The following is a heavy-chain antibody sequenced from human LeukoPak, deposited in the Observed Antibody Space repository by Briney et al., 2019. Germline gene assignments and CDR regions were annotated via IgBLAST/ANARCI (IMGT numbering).Heavy chain of an antibody. CDR3: ARDRPLCGDYEDAFDI. CDR1: GFTFSSYS. CDR2: ISSSSSYI. D-gene: IGHD4-17*01. V-gene: IGHV3-21*01. J-gene: IGHJ3*02. Sequence: GGSLRLSCAASGFTFSSYSMNWVRQAPGKGLEWVSSISSSSSYIYYADSVKGRFTISRDNAKNSLYLQMNSLRAEDTAVYYCARDRPLCGDYEDAFDIWGQGTMVTVSS.